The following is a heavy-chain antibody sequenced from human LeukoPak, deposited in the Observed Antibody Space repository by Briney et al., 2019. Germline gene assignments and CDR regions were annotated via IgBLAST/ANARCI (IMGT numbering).Heavy chain of an antibody. CDR3: ASFYDSTGRDY. J-gene: IGHJ4*02. CDR2: ISSSGSTI. CDR1: GFTFRTYA. V-gene: IGHV3-48*03. D-gene: IGHD3-22*01. Sequence: GGSLRLSCAASGFTFRTYAMNWVRQAPGKGLEWVSYISSSGSTINYADSVKGRFTISRDNAKNSLYLQMSSLRAEDTAVYYCASFYDSTGRDYWGQGTLVTVSS.